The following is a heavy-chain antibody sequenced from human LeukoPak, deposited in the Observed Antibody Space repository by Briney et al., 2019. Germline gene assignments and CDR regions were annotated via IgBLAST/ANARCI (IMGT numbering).Heavy chain of an antibody. CDR2: IRNDGKTQ. CDR3: ARLYATSWGFFDT. J-gene: IGHJ2*01. V-gene: IGHV3-30*02. CDR1: GFTFKSYG. D-gene: IGHD2-2*01. Sequence: GGSLRLSCAASGFTFKSYGLHWVRRAPGKGLEWVAFIRNDGKTQYYADSVKGRFTISRDNSSNTMFLQMNSLRPEETAVYYCARLYATSWGFFDTWGRGTLVTVSS.